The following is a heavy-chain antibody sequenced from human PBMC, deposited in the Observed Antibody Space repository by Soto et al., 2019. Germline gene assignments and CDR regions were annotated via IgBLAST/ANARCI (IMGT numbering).Heavy chain of an antibody. D-gene: IGHD2-15*01. Sequence: XSVKVSCKASVYTFTCYYMHWVRQAPGQGLEWMGWINPNSGGTNYAQKFQGWVTMTRDTSISTAYMELSRLRSDDTAVYYCARAGGSSAPTDGMDVWGQGTPVTVSS. J-gene: IGHJ6*02. CDR2: INPNSGGT. CDR3: ARAGGSSAPTDGMDV. CDR1: VYTFTCYY. V-gene: IGHV1-2*04.